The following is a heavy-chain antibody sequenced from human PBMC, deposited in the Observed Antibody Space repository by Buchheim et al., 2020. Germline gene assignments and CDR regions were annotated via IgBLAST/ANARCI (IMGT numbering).Heavy chain of an antibody. J-gene: IGHJ4*02. V-gene: IGHV3-74*01. Sequence: EVPLVESGGGLVLPGGSLRLSCAGSGFTFSSYWMNRVRQVPGKGLVWVSRIDSDGSRTNYADSVKGRFTISRDNRKNTLYLQMNKLRVEDTAVYYCARAGGYYDFRGGYYSVDYWGQGTL. D-gene: IGHD3-3*01. CDR1: GFTFSSYW. CDR2: IDSDGSRT. CDR3: ARAGGYYDFRGGYYSVDY.